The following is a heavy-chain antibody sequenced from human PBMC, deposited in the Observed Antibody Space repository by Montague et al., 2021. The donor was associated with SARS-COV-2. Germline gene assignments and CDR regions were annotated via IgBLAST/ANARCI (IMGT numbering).Heavy chain of an antibody. V-gene: IGHV4-4*02. J-gene: IGHJ4*02. CDR2: IHHTGII. Sequence: SETLSLTCAVPGASVSGINWRSRRRHPRERGLSCVAVIHHTGIINFNPSHRSRGLISLASSKNQSSLTLSSVTAADTATYYCASHPVFQQLYSWGRGTLVSVS. CDR1: GASVSGINW. CDR3: ASHPVFQQLYS. D-gene: IGHD6-13*01.